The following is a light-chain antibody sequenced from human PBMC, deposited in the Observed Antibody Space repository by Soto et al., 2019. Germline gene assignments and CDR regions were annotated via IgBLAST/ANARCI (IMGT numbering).Light chain of an antibody. Sequence: QSVLPQPPSVSGAPGQRVTISCTGSSSNSGAVFDVHWYQQVPGTAPKLLIYENTKRPSGVPDRFSGSKSGTSASLAITGLQAEDEADYYCQAYDSGLSGWLFGGGTKLTVL. CDR2: ENT. J-gene: IGLJ2*01. CDR1: SSNSGAVFD. V-gene: IGLV1-40*01. CDR3: QAYDSGLSGWL.